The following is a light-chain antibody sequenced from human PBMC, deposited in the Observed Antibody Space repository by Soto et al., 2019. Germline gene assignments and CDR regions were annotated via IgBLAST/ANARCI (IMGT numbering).Light chain of an antibody. V-gene: IGKV3-11*01. CDR3: QQRDIWPLT. CDR1: QSVSRY. J-gene: IGKJ4*01. Sequence: EIVLTQSPATLSLSPGERATLSCRASQSVSRYLVWYQQKPGQAPRLLIFDASNRATGIPARFSGSGSGTDFTLTISSLEPEDFAVYYCQQRDIWPLTFGGGPKVEIK. CDR2: DAS.